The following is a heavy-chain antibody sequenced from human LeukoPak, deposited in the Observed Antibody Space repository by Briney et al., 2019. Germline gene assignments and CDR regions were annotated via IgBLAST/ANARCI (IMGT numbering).Heavy chain of an antibody. CDR3: ASTYYDFWSGKLYFDY. J-gene: IGHJ4*02. D-gene: IGHD3-3*01. V-gene: IGHV4-34*01. CDR2: IYHSGST. Sequence: GSLRLSCAASGFTFSSYAMSWVRQPPGKGLEWIGEIYHSGSTNHNPSLKSRVTISVDTSKNQFSLKLSSVTAADTAVYYCASTYYDFWSGKLYFDYWGQGTLVTVSS. CDR1: GFTFSSYA.